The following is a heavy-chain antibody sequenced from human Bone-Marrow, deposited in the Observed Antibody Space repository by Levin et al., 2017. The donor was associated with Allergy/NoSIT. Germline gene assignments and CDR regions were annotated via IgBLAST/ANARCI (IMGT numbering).Heavy chain of an antibody. CDR1: GFAFDSAW. D-gene: IGHD4-11*01. J-gene: IGHJ6*01. V-gene: IGHV3-15*01. CDR3: TTSRSLTTLYGVDV. CDR2: IKSKTDGGTT. Sequence: RAGGSLRLSCAASGFAFDSAWMNWIRQAPGKGLEWVGRIKSKTDGGTTDYAAPVNGRFTISRDESKNTVFLQMNSLKTEDTAVYYCTTSRSLTTLYGVDVWGQGTTVTVSS.